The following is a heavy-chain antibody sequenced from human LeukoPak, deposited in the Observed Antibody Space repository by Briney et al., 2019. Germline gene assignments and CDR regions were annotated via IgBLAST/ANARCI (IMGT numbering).Heavy chain of an antibody. CDR1: GFTFSTYT. CDR3: ARKERYSSSWLNYYYYYMDV. V-gene: IGHV3-21*01. Sequence: PGGSLRLSCAASGFTFSTYTMNWVRQAPGKGLEWVSSISGSSTYIYYGDSVKGRFTISRDNAKNSLYLQMNSLRAEDTAVYYCARKERYSSSWLNYYYYYMDVWGKGTTVTISS. J-gene: IGHJ6*03. D-gene: IGHD6-13*01. CDR2: ISGSSTYI.